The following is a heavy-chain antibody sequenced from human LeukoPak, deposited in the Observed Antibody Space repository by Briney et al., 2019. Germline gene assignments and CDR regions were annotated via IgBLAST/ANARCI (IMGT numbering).Heavy chain of an antibody. Sequence: GGSLRLSCAASGFTFSSYWMSWVRQAPGKGLEWVANIKQDGSEKYYVDSVKGRFTISRDNAKNSLYLQMNSLRAEDTAVYYCARVGLGSSWYWGYYYYYMDVWGKGTTVTVSS. D-gene: IGHD6-13*01. CDR3: ARVGLGSSWYWGYYYYYMDV. V-gene: IGHV3-7*01. CDR2: IKQDGSEK. J-gene: IGHJ6*03. CDR1: GFTFSSYW.